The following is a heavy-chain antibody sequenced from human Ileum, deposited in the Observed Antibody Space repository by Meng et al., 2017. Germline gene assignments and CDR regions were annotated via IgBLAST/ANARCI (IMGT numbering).Heavy chain of an antibody. J-gene: IGHJ4*02. V-gene: IGHV4-61*08. CDR3: ARDHWGSLDY. D-gene: IGHD7-27*01. CDR2: AST. Sequence: QGQLQACGPVLVRPSETLSLICAVSGGSVSSSGYQWGWIRQPPGKGLEWIGYASTNYNPSLKSRVTISVDTSKNQFSLKLTSVTAADTAVYYCARDHWGSLDYWGQGVLVTVSS. CDR1: GGSVSSSGYQ.